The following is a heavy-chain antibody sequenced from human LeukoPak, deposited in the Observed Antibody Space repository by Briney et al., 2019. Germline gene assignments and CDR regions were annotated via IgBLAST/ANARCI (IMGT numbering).Heavy chain of an antibody. CDR1: GFTFSSYS. CDR2: ISSSSSYI. V-gene: IGHV3-21*01. J-gene: IGHJ4*02. Sequence: GGSLRLSCAASGFTFSSYSMSWVRQAPGKGLEWVSSISSSSSYIYYADSVKGRFTISRDNAKNSLYLQMNSLRAEDTAVYYCAREGDIAVAGRAFDYWGQGTLVTVSS. CDR3: AREGDIAVAGRAFDY. D-gene: IGHD6-19*01.